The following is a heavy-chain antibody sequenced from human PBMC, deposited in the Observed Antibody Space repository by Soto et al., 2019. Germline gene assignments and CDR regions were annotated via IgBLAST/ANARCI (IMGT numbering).Heavy chain of an antibody. Sequence: TSETLSLTCTVSGGSVSSGSYYWSWIRQPPGKGLEWIGYIYYSGSTNYNPSLKSRVTISVDTSKNQFSLKLSSVTAADTAVYYCARFDYYDSSGAHWGQGTLVTVSS. CDR3: ARFDYYDSSGAH. CDR2: IYYSGST. CDR1: GGSVSSGSYY. D-gene: IGHD3-22*01. V-gene: IGHV4-61*01. J-gene: IGHJ1*01.